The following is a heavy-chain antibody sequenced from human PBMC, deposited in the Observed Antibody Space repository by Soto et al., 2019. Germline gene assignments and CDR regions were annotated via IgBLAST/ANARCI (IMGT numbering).Heavy chain of an antibody. J-gene: IGHJ4*02. D-gene: IGHD3-3*01. CDR1: GFTFSSYA. V-gene: IGHV3-23*01. Sequence: GGSLLSCAASGFTFSSYAMSWVRQAPGKGLEWGSAISGSGGSTYYADSVKGRFTISRDNSKNTLYLQMNSLRAEDTAVYYCAKTFYDFWSGFDYWGQGTLVTVSS. CDR2: ISGSGGST. CDR3: AKTFYDFWSGFDY.